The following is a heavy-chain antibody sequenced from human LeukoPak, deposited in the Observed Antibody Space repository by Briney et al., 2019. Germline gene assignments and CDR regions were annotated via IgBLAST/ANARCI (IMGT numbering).Heavy chain of an antibody. J-gene: IGHJ4*02. D-gene: IGHD2-15*01. CDR2: IKQDGSEK. CDR3: VRVLAATPAFDY. V-gene: IGHV3-7*04. CDR1: GFTFSSYW. Sequence: PRGSLRLSCAASGFTFSSYWMSWVRQAPGKGLEWVANIKQDGSEKYYVDSVKGRFTISRDNAKNSLFLQMNSLRAEDTAVYYCVRVLAATPAFDYWGRGTLVTVSS.